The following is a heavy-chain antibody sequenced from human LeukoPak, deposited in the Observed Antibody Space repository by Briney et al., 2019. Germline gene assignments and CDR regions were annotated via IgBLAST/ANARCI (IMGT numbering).Heavy chain of an antibody. Sequence: GGSLRLSCAASGFTFSSYGMHWVRQAPGKGLEWVAVISYDGSNKYYADSVKGRFTISRDNSKNTLYLQVNSLRAEDTAAYYCVLGPEPYYFDYWGQGTLVTVSS. CDR3: VLGPEPYYFDY. V-gene: IGHV3-30*03. CDR1: GFTFSSYG. D-gene: IGHD1-14*01. J-gene: IGHJ4*02. CDR2: ISYDGSNK.